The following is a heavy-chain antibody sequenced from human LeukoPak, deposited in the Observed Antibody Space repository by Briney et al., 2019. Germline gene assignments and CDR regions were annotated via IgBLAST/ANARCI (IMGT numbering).Heavy chain of an antibody. CDR2: INHSGST. J-gene: IGHJ5*02. Sequence: SETLSLTCTVSGGSISSYYWSWIRQPPGKGLEWIGEINHSGSTNYNPSLKSRVTISVDTSKNQFSLKLSSVTAADTAVYYCASSRFGEFDPWGQGTLVTVSS. V-gene: IGHV4-34*01. CDR1: GGSISSYY. CDR3: ASSRFGEFDP. D-gene: IGHD3-10*01.